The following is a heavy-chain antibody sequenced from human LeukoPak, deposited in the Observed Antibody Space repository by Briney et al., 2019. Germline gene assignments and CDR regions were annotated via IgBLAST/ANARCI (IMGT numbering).Heavy chain of an antibody. CDR2: ISAYNGNT. V-gene: IGHV1-18*01. Sequence: ASVKVSCKASGYTFTSYGISWVRQAPGQGLEWMGWISAYNGNTNYAQKLQGRVTMTTDTSTSTAYMERRSLRSDDTAVYYCARADVLLWFGEFPNWFDPWGQGTLVTVSS. J-gene: IGHJ5*02. CDR3: ARADVLLWFGEFPNWFDP. D-gene: IGHD3-10*01. CDR1: GYTFTSYG.